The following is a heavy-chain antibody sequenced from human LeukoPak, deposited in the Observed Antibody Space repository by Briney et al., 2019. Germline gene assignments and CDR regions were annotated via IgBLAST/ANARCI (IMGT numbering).Heavy chain of an antibody. Sequence: SETLSLTCTVSGGSISSISYYWGRIRQPPGKGLEWIGSIYYSGSTYYNPSLKSRVTISVDTSKNQFSLKLSSVTAADTAVYYCARRTKQLVPGATYAFDIWGQGTMVTVSS. D-gene: IGHD6-6*01. CDR3: ARRTKQLVPGATYAFDI. V-gene: IGHV4-39*01. CDR1: GGSISSISYY. J-gene: IGHJ3*02. CDR2: IYYSGST.